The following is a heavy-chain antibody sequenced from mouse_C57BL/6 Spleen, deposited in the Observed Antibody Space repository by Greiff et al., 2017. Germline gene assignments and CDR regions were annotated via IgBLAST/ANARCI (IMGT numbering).Heavy chain of an antibody. Sequence: QVQLKESGAELARPGASVKLSCKASGYTFTSYGISWVKQRTGQGLEWIGEIYPRSGNTYYNEKFKGKATLTADKSSSTAYMELRSLTSEDSAVYFCARDGSDFDVWGTGTTVTVSS. J-gene: IGHJ1*03. CDR3: ARDGSDFDV. V-gene: IGHV1-81*01. D-gene: IGHD2-3*01. CDR1: GYTFTSYG. CDR2: IYPRSGNT.